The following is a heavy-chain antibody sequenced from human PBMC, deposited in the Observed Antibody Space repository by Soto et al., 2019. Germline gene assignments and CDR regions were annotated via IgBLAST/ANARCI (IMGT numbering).Heavy chain of an antibody. CDR1: GGSISSSSYY. CDR2: IYYSGSI. V-gene: IGHV4-39*01. CDR3: ARLLHDNRGYYYFDY. Sequence: QLQLQESGPGLVKPSETLSLTCSVSGGSISSSSYYWGWIRQPPGKGLEWIASIYYSGSIYHNPSLKSRVTMSIDTSKKQFSLQMSSVTAADTALYYCARLLHDNRGYYYFDYWGRGTLVTVSS. J-gene: IGHJ4*02. D-gene: IGHD3-9*01.